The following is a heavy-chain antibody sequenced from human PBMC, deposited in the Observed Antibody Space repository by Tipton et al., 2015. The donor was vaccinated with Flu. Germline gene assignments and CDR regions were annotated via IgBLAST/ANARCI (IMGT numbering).Heavy chain of an antibody. Sequence: VQLVQSGAEVKKPGESLKISCKGSGYSFSSYWIVWVRQMPGKGLEWMGIIYPGDSDTRYRPSFQGQVTIPADKSISTAYLQWSSLKASDTAMYYCATQTAAAVDDAFDIWGQGTMVTVSS. CDR3: ATQTAAAVDDAFDI. CDR2: IYPGDSDT. J-gene: IGHJ3*02. D-gene: IGHD6-13*01. CDR1: GYSFSSYW. V-gene: IGHV5-51*03.